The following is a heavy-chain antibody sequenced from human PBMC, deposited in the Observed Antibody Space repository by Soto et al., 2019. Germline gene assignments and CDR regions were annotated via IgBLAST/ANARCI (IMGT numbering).Heavy chain of an antibody. J-gene: IGHJ5*02. D-gene: IGHD4-17*01. CDR3: ARTETTANWFDP. CDR2: INHSGST. V-gene: IGHV4-34*01. Sequence: SETLSLTCAVYGGSFSGYYWSWIRQPPGKGLEWIGEINHSGSTNYNPSLKSRVTISVDTSKNQFSLKLSSVTAADTAVYYCARTETTANWFDPWGQGTLVTVSS. CDR1: GGSFSGYY.